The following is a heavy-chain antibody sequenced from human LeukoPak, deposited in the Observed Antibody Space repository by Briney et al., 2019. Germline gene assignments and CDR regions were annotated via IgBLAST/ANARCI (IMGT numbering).Heavy chain of an antibody. J-gene: IGHJ4*02. D-gene: IGHD1-26*01. CDR1: GFTFSSYS. CDR2: ISSSSSTI. CDR3: ARDRVGSYSAIDY. V-gene: IGHV3-48*04. Sequence: GGSLRLSCAASGFTFSSYSMNWVRQAPGKGLEWVSFISSSSSTIYYADSVKGRFTISRDNAKNSLYLQMNGLRAEDTAVYYCARDRVGSYSAIDYWGQGTLVTVSS.